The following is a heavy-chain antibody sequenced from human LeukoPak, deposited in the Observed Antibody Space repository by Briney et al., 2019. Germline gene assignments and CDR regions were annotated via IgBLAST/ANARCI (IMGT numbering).Heavy chain of an antibody. Sequence: KPGGSLRLSCAASGFTFGDYYMSWIRQAPGKGLEWVSYISSSGSTINYADSVKGRFTISRDNAKNSLYLQMNSLRAEDTAVYYCARDKLIRSGYWGSRVDTDYWGQGTLVTVSS. D-gene: IGHD5-18*01. CDR2: ISSSGSTI. CDR1: GFTFGDYY. V-gene: IGHV3-11*04. CDR3: ARDKLIRSGYWGSRVDTDY. J-gene: IGHJ4*02.